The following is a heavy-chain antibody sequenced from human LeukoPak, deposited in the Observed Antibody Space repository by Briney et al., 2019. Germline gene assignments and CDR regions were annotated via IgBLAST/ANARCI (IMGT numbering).Heavy chain of an antibody. Sequence: SETLSLTCTVSGGSISSYYWSWIRQPPGKGLERIGYIYYSGSTNYNPSLKSRVTISVDTSKNQFPLKPSSVTAADTAVYYCARGSSSSGLYYYYYMDVWGKGTTVTVSS. CDR3: ARGSSSSGLYYYYYMDV. J-gene: IGHJ6*03. CDR1: GGSISSYY. V-gene: IGHV4-59*01. D-gene: IGHD6-6*01. CDR2: IYYSGST.